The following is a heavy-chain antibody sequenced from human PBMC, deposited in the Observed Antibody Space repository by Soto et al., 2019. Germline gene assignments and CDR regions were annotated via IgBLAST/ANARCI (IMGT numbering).Heavy chain of an antibody. CDR3: ARDTYRTTLTDS. J-gene: IGHJ5*01. Sequence: SQTLSLTCAISGDSVSSNSAAWNWIRQSPSRGLEWLGRTYYRSQWYSDYALSVKGRISINPDTSKNQFSLQLNSVTPEDTAVYYCARDTYRTTLTDSSGQGTLVTVSS. CDR2: TYYRSQWYS. CDR1: GDSVSSNSAA. V-gene: IGHV6-1*01. D-gene: IGHD1-1*01.